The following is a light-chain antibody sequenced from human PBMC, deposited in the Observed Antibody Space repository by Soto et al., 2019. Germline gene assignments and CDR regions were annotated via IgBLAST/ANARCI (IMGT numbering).Light chain of an antibody. J-gene: IGKJ2*01. V-gene: IGKV3-11*01. CDR2: DVS. CDR3: QQRHRWPPVYT. CDR1: PSTSSY. Sequence: EIVLTQSPATLSLSPGERATLSCKNSPSTSSYLAWYQHRPGQTPRLLIYDVSNRATGIPARFSGSGSGTDFPRNISSLEPDDFAVYYCQQRHRWPPVYTFGQGTKLEI.